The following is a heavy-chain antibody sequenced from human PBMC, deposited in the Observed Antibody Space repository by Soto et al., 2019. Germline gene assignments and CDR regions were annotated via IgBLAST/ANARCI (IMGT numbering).Heavy chain of an antibody. CDR2: ISSNGGST. V-gene: IGHV3-64D*06. CDR1: GFTFSSYA. CDR3: VKAPFYYDSKGGYFDY. D-gene: IGHD3-22*01. J-gene: IGHJ4*02. Sequence: GGSLRLSCSASGFTFSSYAMHWVRQAPGKGLEYVSAISSNGGSTYYADSVKGRFTISRDNSKNTLYLQMSSLRAEDTAVYYCVKAPFYYDSKGGYFDYWGQGTLVTVSS.